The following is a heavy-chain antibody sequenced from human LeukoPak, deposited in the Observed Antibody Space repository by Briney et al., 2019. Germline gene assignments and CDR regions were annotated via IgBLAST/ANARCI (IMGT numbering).Heavy chain of an antibody. D-gene: IGHD5-12*01. CDR2: IYSGGST. J-gene: IGHJ3*02. CDR3: AKDSGISGFDFIDTFDI. Sequence: GGSLRLSCAASGFTVSSNYMSWVRQAPGKGLEWVSVIYSGGSTYYADSVKGRFTISRDNSKNTLYLQMNSLRAEDTAVYYCAKDSGISGFDFIDTFDIWGQGTMVTVSS. V-gene: IGHV3-66*01. CDR1: GFTVSSNY.